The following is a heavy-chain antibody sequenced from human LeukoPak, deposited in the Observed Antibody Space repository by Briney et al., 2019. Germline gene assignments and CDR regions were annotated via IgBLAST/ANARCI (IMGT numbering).Heavy chain of an antibody. Sequence: ASVKVSCKASGYTFTRYGISWVRQAPGQGLEWMGWISAYNGNTNYAQKLQGRVTMTTDTSTSTAYMELRSLRSDDTAVYYCARGHSSSWYPHYFDYWGQGTLVTVSS. D-gene: IGHD6-13*01. V-gene: IGHV1-18*01. CDR2: ISAYNGNT. CDR1: GYTFTRYG. CDR3: ARGHSSSWYPHYFDY. J-gene: IGHJ4*02.